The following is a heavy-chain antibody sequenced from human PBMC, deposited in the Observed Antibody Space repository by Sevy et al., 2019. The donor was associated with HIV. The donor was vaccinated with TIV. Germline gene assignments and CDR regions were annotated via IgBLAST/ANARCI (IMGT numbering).Heavy chain of an antibody. CDR1: GGSINSFF. D-gene: IGHD3-22*01. CDR2: VYDSGNS. V-gene: IGHV4-59*01. Sequence: SETLSLTCAVSGGSINSFFWSWIRQSPGKGLEWIGYVYDSGNSEYNPSLRSRVSISVDTSKKQFSLKLSSVTAADTAVYYCARGGGIYYDSRGFHPQYYFDSWGQGTLVTVSS. CDR3: ARGGGIYYDSRGFHPQYYFDS. J-gene: IGHJ4*02.